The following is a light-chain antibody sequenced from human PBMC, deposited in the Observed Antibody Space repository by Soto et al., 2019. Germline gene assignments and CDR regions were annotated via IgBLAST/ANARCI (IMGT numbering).Light chain of an antibody. CDR1: SSDALSYDA. CDR2: EGN. J-gene: IGLJ3*02. Sequence: QSALTQPASVSGSPGQSITVSCTGTSSDALSYDAVSWYQHHPGKAPKLSIYEGNKRPSGVSNRCAGHRSDNGAPLAIFGLHADDEAPYYCCSSVDSNSWVFGGGTKVTVL. V-gene: IGLV2-23*01. CDR3: CSSVDSNSWV.